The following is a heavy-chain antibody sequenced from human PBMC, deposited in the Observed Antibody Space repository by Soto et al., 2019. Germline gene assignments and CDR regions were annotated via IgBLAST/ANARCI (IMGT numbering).Heavy chain of an antibody. Sequence: EVQLLESGGGLVQPGGSLRLSCAASGFTFSSYAMSWVRQAPGKGLEWVSAISGSGGSTYYADSVKGRFTISRDNSKDTLYLQMNSLRAEDTAVYYCAKDPESELITMVFSWGQGTLVTVSS. D-gene: IGHD3-10*01. V-gene: IGHV3-23*01. J-gene: IGHJ5*02. CDR3: AKDPESELITMVFS. CDR1: GFTFSSYA. CDR2: ISGSGGST.